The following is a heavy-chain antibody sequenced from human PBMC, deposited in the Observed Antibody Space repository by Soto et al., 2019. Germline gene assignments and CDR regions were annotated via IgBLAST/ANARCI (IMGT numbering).Heavy chain of an antibody. Sequence: QVQLVQSGAEVKKPGASVKVSCKASGYTFTGYYMHWVRQAPGQGPEWMGRINPNSGGTTYAQKFQGRVTVTRDTSISTAYMELSSLRSDDTAVYYCARGGSSSLDYWGQVTLVTVSS. V-gene: IGHV1-2*06. D-gene: IGHD6-6*01. J-gene: IGHJ4*02. CDR3: ARGGSSSLDY. CDR2: INPNSGGT. CDR1: GYTFTGYY.